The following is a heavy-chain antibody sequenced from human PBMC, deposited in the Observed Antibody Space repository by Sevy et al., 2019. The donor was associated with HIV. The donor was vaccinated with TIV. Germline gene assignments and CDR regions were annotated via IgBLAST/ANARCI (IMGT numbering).Heavy chain of an antibody. CDR3: ARGVDTAMVGTYYYGMDV. J-gene: IGHJ6*02. Sequence: GGSLRLSCAASGFTFSSYGMHWVRQAPGKGLEWVANIKQDGSEKYYVDSVKGRFTISRDNAKNSLYLQMNSLRAEDTAVYYCARGVDTAMVGTYYYGMDVWGQGTTVTVSS. CDR1: GFTFSSYG. CDR2: IKQDGSEK. D-gene: IGHD5-18*01. V-gene: IGHV3-7*01.